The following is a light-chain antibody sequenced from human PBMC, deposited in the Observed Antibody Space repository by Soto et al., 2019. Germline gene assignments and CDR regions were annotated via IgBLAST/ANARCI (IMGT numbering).Light chain of an antibody. CDR3: QQSSISPCI. V-gene: IGKV3-20*01. J-gene: IGKJ3*01. Sequence: EIVLTQSPGTLSISPGERATLSCRAGQSVNSRYVAWHQQKPGQAPRLLLSGATTRATGIPDMFSGSGSGTDFALTISRLEREDFAVYYYQQSSISPCIFGTGTKVEIK. CDR1: QSVNSRY. CDR2: GAT.